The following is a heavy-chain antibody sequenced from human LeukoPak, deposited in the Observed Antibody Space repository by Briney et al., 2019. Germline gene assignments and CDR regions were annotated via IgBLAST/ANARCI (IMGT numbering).Heavy chain of an antibody. J-gene: IGHJ3*02. V-gene: IGHV3-30-3*01. D-gene: IGHD3-22*01. CDR3: AKDRMYYYDSSGYYGDAFDI. CDR2: ISYDGSNK. CDR1: GFTFSSYA. Sequence: PGGSLRLSCAASGFTFSSYAMHWVRQAPGKGLEWVAVISYDGSNKYYADSVKGRFTISRDNSKNTLYLQMNSLRAEDTAVYYCAKDRMYYYDSSGYYGDAFDIWGQGTMVTVSS.